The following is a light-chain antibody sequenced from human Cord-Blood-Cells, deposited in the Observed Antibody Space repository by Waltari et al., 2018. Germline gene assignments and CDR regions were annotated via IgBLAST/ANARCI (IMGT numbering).Light chain of an antibody. CDR3: SSYTSSSTYV. Sequence: QSALTQPASVSGSPGQSITISCTGTSSDVGGYNYVSWYQQHPGKAPKLMIDEVSNRPSGGSNRVSGSKSGNTASLTISGLQAEDEADYYCSSYTSSSTYVFGTGTKVTVL. CDR2: EVS. J-gene: IGLJ1*01. V-gene: IGLV2-14*01. CDR1: SSDVGGYNY.